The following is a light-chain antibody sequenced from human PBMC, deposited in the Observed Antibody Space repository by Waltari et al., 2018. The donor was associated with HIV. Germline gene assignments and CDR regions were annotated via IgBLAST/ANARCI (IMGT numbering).Light chain of an antibody. CDR1: SPNIGTNF. CDR3: ETWDSSLSVVV. V-gene: IGLV1-51*02. J-gene: IGLJ2*01. CDR2: ENN. Sequence: QSVLTQPPSVSAAPGQKVTIPCSGSSPNIGTNFVSWYQQLPGTAPKLLIYENNYRPSGIPDRFSGSKSVTSATLDISGLQTGDEATYFCETWDSSLSVVVFGGGTKLTVL.